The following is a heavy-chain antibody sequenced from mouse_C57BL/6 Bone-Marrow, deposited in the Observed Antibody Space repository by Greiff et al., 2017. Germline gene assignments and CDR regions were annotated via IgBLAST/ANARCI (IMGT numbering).Heavy chain of an antibody. D-gene: IGHD1-1*01. CDR3: ARPPTVVVPEYFDV. CDR2: ISGGGGNT. J-gene: IGHJ1*03. CDR1: GFTFSSYT. V-gene: IGHV5-9*01. Sequence: EVKLVESGGGLVKPGGSLKLSCAASGFTFSSYTMSWVRQTPEKRLEWVATISGGGGNTYYPDSVKGRFTISRDNAKNTLYLQMSSLRSEDTALYYCARPPTVVVPEYFDVWGTGTTVTVSS.